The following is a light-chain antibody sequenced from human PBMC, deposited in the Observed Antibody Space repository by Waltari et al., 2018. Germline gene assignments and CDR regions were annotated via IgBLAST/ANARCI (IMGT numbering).Light chain of an antibody. CDR3: QLADSSGTWV. CDR2: KDN. V-gene: IGLV3-25*03. J-gene: IGLJ3*02. CDR1: ALPKQY. Sequence: SYELTQPPSVSVSPGQTARITCSGDALPKQYAHWYQQKPGQAPVMVIYKDNERPSGIPERFSGSSSGTTVTLTISGVQTEDEADYYCQLADSSGTWVFGGGTNLTVL.